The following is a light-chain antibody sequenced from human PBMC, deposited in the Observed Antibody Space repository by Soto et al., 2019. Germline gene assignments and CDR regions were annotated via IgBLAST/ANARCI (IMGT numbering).Light chain of an antibody. V-gene: IGKV1-27*01. Sequence: DIQMTHSPSSLSASVGDRVTITCRASQGISNSLAWYQQKPGKVPKLLIYAASTLQSGVPSRFSGSGSGTDFTLTISSLQPEDVATYYCKKYNSAPQTFGQGTKVEIK. CDR1: QGISNS. CDR2: AAS. CDR3: KKYNSAPQT. J-gene: IGKJ1*01.